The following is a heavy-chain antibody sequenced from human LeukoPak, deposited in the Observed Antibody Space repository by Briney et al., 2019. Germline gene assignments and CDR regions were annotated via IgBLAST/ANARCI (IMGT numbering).Heavy chain of an antibody. CDR1: GGSISSGGYY. V-gene: IGHV4-31*03. CDR3: ARGVPEIKKSIPGNYFDY. CDR2: IYYSGST. Sequence: SETLSLTCTVSGGSISSGGYYWSWIRQHPGKGLEWIGYIYYSGSTYYNPSLKSRVTISVDTSKNQFSLKLSSVTAADTAVYYCARGVPEIKKSIPGNYFDYWGQGTLVTVSS. D-gene: IGHD6-6*01. J-gene: IGHJ4*02.